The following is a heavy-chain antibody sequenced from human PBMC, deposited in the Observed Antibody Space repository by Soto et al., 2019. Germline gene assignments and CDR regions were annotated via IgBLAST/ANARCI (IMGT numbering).Heavy chain of an antibody. CDR3: ARVGPVRVAAAGPFAFDI. V-gene: IGHV3-7*03. J-gene: IGHJ3*02. CDR1: GFTFSSYW. D-gene: IGHD6-13*01. Sequence: GGSLRLSCAASGFTFSSYWMSWVRQAPGKGLEWVANIKQDGSEKYYVDSVKGRFTISRDNAKNSLYLQMNSLSAEDTAVYYCARVGPVRVAAAGPFAFDIWGQGTMVTVSS. CDR2: IKQDGSEK.